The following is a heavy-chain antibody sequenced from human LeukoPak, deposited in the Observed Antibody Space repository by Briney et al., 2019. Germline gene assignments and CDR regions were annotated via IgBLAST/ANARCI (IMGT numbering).Heavy chain of an antibody. V-gene: IGHV1-69*04. CDR2: IIPILGIA. J-gene: IGHJ4*02. D-gene: IGHD3-22*01. CDR3: ARAFDDSSTYYFDY. CDR1: GYTFTSYG. Sequence: GASVKVSYKASGYTFTSYGISWVRQAPGQGLEWMGRIIPILGIANYAQKFQGRVTITADKSTSTAYMELSSLRSEDTAVYYCARAFDDSSTYYFDYWGQGTLVTVSS.